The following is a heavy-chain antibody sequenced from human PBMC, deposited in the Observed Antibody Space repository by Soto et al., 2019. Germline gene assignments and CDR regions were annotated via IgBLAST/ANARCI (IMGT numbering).Heavy chain of an antibody. J-gene: IGHJ4*02. CDR2: IYGNSGYT. Sequence: ASVKVCCKASGYTFTTYAMHWVRQAPGQRLEWMGYIYGNSGYTKYSEKFQARVTITSDTSATTAYLELSSLTSEDTALYYCARAVAVAADFDYWGQGTLVTVAS. V-gene: IGHV1-3*01. D-gene: IGHD6-19*01. CDR3: ARAVAVAADFDY. CDR1: GYTFTTYA.